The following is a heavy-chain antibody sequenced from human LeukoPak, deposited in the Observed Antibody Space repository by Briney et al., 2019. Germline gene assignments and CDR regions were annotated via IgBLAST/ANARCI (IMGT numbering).Heavy chain of an antibody. CDR2: INTNTGNP. D-gene: IGHD3-22*01. V-gene: IGHV7-4-1*02. Sequence: GASVKVSCKASGYTFTSYAMNWVRQAPGQGLEWMGWINTNTGNPTYAQGFTGRFVFSLDTSVSTAYLQISSLKAEDTAVYYCARDFPDYYDSSGYYYGLTVRVYFDYWGQGTLVTVSS. CDR1: GYTFTSYA. CDR3: ARDFPDYYDSSGYYYGLTVRVYFDY. J-gene: IGHJ4*02.